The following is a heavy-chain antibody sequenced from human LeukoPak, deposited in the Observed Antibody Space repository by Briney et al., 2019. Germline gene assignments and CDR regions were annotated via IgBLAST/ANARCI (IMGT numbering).Heavy chain of an antibody. CDR2: IKQDGSEK. D-gene: IGHD3-16*02. Sequence: GGSLRLSCAASGFTFSSYWMSWVRQAPGKGLEWAANIKQDGSEKYYVDSVKGRFTISRDNAKNSLYLQMNSLRAEDTAVYYCARDPGDYVWGSYRHDDAFDIWGQGTMVTVSS. CDR1: GFTFSSYW. CDR3: ARDPGDYVWGSYRHDDAFDI. V-gene: IGHV3-7*01. J-gene: IGHJ3*02.